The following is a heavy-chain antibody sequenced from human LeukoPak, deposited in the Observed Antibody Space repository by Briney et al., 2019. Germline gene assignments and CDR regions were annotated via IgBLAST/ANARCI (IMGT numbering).Heavy chain of an antibody. V-gene: IGHV3-74*01. CDR2: INSDGSIT. J-gene: IGHJ4*02. CDR3: ARDPYVSNFDY. Sequence: GGSLRLSCAASGFTFTTYWMHWVRQAPGKGLVWVSHINSDGSITSYADSVRGRFTISRDDAKNSLFLQMNGLRSDDTAVYYCARDPYVSNFDYWGQGTLVTVSS. CDR1: GFTFTTYW. D-gene: IGHD3-10*02.